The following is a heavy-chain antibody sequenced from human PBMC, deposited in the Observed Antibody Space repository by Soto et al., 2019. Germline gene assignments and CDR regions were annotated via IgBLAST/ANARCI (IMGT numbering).Heavy chain of an antibody. CDR3: ARHPLWDRSWCDP. CDR1: GGAISSYY. V-gene: IGHV4-59*08. Sequence: QVQLQQSGPGLVRPSETLSLTCTVSGGAISSYYCRWIRQPPGKGLEWIGWIHHTGHTMYNPSLESRLTISLDTSKNRFSLRLNSVTAADSAVYYCARHPLWDRSWCDPWGQGSLVTVSS. D-gene: IGHD1-26*01. J-gene: IGHJ5*02. CDR2: IHHTGHT.